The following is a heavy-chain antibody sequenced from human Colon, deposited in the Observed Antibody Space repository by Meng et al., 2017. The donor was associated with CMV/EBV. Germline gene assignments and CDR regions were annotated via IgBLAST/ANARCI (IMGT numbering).Heavy chain of an antibody. D-gene: IGHD5-12*01. CDR3: ARAKRAFSGYDFEY. Sequence: SGYTFTSCYILWVQRAPGQGLEWIGRSYPKAGSTNFAQKFQGRVTLATNTSNTTAYMELSSLTSDDTTVYYCARAKRAFSGYDFEYWGQGTLVTVSS. CDR1: GYTFTSCY. J-gene: IGHJ4*01. V-gene: IGHV1-2*06. CDR2: SYPKAGST.